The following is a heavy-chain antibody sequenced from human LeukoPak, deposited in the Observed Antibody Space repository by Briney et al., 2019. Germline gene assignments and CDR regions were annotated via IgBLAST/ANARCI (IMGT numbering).Heavy chain of an antibody. CDR3: ARDGRFIVADYYYGMDV. CDR1: GYTFANYA. V-gene: IGHV1-3*04. Sequence: ASVKVSFKASGYTFANYAMHWVRQAPGQSLEWMGWINSANGNTKYSQKFQGRVTITRDTPASTAYMELSSLRSEDTAVYYCARDGRFIVADYYYGMDVWGQGTTVTVSS. CDR2: INSANGNT. J-gene: IGHJ6*02. D-gene: IGHD1-26*01.